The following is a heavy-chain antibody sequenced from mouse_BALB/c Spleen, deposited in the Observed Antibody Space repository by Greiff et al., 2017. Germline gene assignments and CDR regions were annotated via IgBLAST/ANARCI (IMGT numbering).Heavy chain of an antibody. D-gene: IGHD1-2*01. J-gene: IGHJ4*01. CDR2: IYWDDDK. Sequence: QVTLKESGPGILQPSQTLSLTCSFSGFSLSTSGMGVSWIRQPSGKGLEWLAHIYWDDDKRYNPSLKSRLTISKDTSRNQVFLKITSVDTADTATYYCARRRGPYGYVRLAMDYWGQGTSVTVSS. CDR1: GFSLSTSGMG. V-gene: IGHV8-12*01. CDR3: ARRRGPYGYVRLAMDY.